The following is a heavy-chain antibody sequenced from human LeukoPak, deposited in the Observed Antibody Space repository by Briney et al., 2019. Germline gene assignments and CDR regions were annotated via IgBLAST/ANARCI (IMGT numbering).Heavy chain of an antibody. Sequence: SETLSLTCTVSGGSMSTNYWSWIRQSPGKRLEWIGYIHSRGSTDYNPSLKSRLRISVDTSKNQFSLKLSSVTAADTAVYYCAIHECSSTSCPSPDDSYNWFDPWGLGNLVTVSS. CDR1: GGSMSTNY. D-gene: IGHD2-2*01. J-gene: IGHJ5*02. V-gene: IGHV4-59*08. CDR3: AIHECSSTSCPSPDDSYNWFDP. CDR2: IHSRGST.